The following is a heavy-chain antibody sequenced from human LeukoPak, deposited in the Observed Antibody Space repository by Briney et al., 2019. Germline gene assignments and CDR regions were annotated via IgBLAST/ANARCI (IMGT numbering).Heavy chain of an antibody. Sequence: GGSLRLSCAASGFTFNSNSMNWVRQAPGKGLEWISYISGSSSTIYYADSVRGRFTIPRDNAKNSLFLQMNSLRTEDTAVYYCVRDTFDGYNFFDYWGQGTLVTVSS. J-gene: IGHJ4*02. CDR2: ISGSSSTI. V-gene: IGHV3-48*01. CDR3: VRDTFDGYNFFDY. CDR1: GFTFNSNS. D-gene: IGHD5-24*01.